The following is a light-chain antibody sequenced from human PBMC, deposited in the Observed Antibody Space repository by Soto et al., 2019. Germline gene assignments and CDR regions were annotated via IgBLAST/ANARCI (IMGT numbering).Light chain of an antibody. V-gene: IGKV3-20*01. CDR1: QSVRSER. Sequence: EIVLTQSPATLSLSPGERATLSCRASQSVRSERLAWYQQKRGQAPTLLIFDASSRASGTPERFSSSGSGTDFTLTISRLEPEDFAVYYCQEYDGAPPITFGLGTRLEIK. CDR3: QEYDGAPPIT. J-gene: IGKJ5*01. CDR2: DAS.